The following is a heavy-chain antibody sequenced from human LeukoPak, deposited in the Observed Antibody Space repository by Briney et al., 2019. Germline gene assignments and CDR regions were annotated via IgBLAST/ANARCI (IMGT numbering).Heavy chain of an antibody. CDR3: ARSIAAFNYYYYYMDV. D-gene: IGHD6-6*01. CDR2: IYYSGST. CDR1: GGSISSHY. Sequence: SETLSLTCTVSGGSISSHYWSWIRQPPGKGLEWIGYIYYSGSTNYNPSLKSRVTISVDTSKNQFPLKLSSVTAADTAVYYCARSIAAFNYYYYYMDVWGKGTTVTVSS. J-gene: IGHJ6*03. V-gene: IGHV4-59*11.